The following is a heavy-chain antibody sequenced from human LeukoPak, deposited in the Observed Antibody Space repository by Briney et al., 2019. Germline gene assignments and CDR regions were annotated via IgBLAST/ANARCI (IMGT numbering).Heavy chain of an antibody. CDR3: ARSRNYYGSGDY. Sequence: SETLSLTCTVSGDSVSNGNYYWSWLRQPPGKALEWIGYIYYTGKTYYNPSLEGRVTILVDTSGNHFSVKLSSVTAADTAVYYCARSRNYYGSGDYWSQGTLVTVSS. CDR2: IYYTGKT. V-gene: IGHV4-61*03. J-gene: IGHJ4*02. D-gene: IGHD3-10*01. CDR1: GDSVSNGNYY.